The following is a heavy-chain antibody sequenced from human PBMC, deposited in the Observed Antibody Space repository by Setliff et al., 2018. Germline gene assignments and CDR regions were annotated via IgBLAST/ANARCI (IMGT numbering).Heavy chain of an antibody. CDR3: ARESVVVVTTTNYYYYMDV. CDR2: IIPMFGTT. J-gene: IGHJ6*03. Sequence: SVKVSCKASGGTFSSYAIDWVRQAPGQGLEWMGGIIPMFGTTNYAQRFRGRVTITADESTTTAYLELSSLSSEDTAVYYCARESVVVVTTTNYYYYMDVWGEGTTVTVSS. V-gene: IGHV1-69*13. CDR1: GGTFSSYA. D-gene: IGHD2-21*02.